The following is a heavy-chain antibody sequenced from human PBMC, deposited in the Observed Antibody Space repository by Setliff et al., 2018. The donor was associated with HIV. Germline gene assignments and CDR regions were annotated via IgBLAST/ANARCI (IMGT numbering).Heavy chain of an antibody. CDR1: GFTFNNYA. Sequence: GGSLRLSCAASGFTFNNYAMNWVRQAPGKGLEWISVISHSGSTYYTDSVKGRFTISRDNSKNMLYVEMKNLRVEDTALYYCAKAGSTSWEFDFWGQGVLVTVSS. CDR2: ISHSGST. V-gene: IGHV3-23*01. D-gene: IGHD6-13*01. J-gene: IGHJ4*02. CDR3: AKAGSTSWEFDF.